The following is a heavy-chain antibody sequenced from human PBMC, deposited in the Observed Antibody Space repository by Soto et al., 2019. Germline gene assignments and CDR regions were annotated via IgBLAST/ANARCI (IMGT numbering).Heavy chain of an antibody. J-gene: IGHJ4*02. V-gene: IGHV1-69*02. CDR1: RGTFSYNT. CDR3: ATNYGSGSTHFDY. D-gene: IGHD3-10*01. CDR2: VIPMVGMS. Sequence: QVQLVQSGAEVKKPGSSVKVSCTASRGTFSYNTISWVRQAPGQGLEWMGRVIPMVGMSSYAQKFQGRLTITADTSKSTVYMVLNSLRPEDPAVYYCATNYGSGSTHFDYWGQGTLVTVSS.